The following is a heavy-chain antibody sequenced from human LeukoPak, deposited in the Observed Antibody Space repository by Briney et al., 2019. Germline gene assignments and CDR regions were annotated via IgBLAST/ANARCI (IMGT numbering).Heavy chain of an antibody. CDR3: ARDIPMILVVPGY. D-gene: IGHD3-22*01. J-gene: IGHJ4*02. Sequence: GGSLRLSCTASGVTLSSYAMSWARQAPGKGLEWVSGISSSGSGGNTYYAVSVKVRISISRDSSKNTLFLHMNSLRAEDTAVYYCARDIPMILVVPGYWGQGTLVTLSS. CDR2: ISSSGSGGNT. CDR1: GVTLSSYA. V-gene: IGHV3-23*01.